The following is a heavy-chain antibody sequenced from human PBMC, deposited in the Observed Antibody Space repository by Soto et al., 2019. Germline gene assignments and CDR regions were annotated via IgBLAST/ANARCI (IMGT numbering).Heavy chain of an antibody. V-gene: IGHV3-33*01. CDR1: GFTFSSYG. CDR2: IWYDGSNK. D-gene: IGHD3-3*01. CDR3: ARDGAIFGVLNWFDP. J-gene: IGHJ5*02. Sequence: GGSLRLSCAASGFTFSSYGMHWVRQSPGKGLEWVAVIWYDGSNKYYADSVKGRFTISRDNSKNTLYLQMNSLRAEDTAVYYCARDGAIFGVLNWFDPWGQGTLVTVSS.